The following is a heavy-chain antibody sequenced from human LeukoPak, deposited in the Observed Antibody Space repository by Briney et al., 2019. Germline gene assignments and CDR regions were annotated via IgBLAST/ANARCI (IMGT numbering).Heavy chain of an antibody. CDR3: ARGQKQWLGLDY. V-gene: IGHV1-8*03. Sequence: ASVKVSCKASGYTFTSYDINWVRQATGQGLEWMGWMNPNSGNTGYAQKFQGRVTITRNTSISTAYMELSSLRSEDTAVYYCARGQKQWLGLDYWGQGTLVTVSS. D-gene: IGHD6-19*01. J-gene: IGHJ4*02. CDR2: MNPNSGNT. CDR1: GYTFTSYD.